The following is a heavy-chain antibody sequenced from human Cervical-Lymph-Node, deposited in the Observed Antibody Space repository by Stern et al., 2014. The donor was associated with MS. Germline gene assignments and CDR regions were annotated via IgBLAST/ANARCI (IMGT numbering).Heavy chain of an antibody. D-gene: IGHD5-12*01. J-gene: IGHJ4*02. V-gene: IGHV3-23*04. CDR1: GFTFSSYA. CDR2: ISGSGSST. Sequence: EVQLVQSGGGLVQPGGSLRLSCAASGFTFSSYAMSWVRQAPGKGLEWVSAISGSGSSTYDADSVMARFTISRGNSKNTLYLQMHSLRAEDTAVYYCANNIVATQDFDYWGQGTLVTVSS. CDR3: ANNIVATQDFDY.